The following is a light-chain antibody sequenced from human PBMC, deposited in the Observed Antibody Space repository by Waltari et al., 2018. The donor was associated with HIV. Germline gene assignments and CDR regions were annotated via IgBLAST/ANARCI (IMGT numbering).Light chain of an antibody. V-gene: IGLV2-14*03. CDR2: DVS. CDR3: SSYTRSTRATAWL. Sequence: QSALTQPASVSGAPGQSITISCTGTASDIGDYNYVSCYQQHPGKAPKLVIYDVSNRPSGISTRFSGSKSGTTASLSISGLQAEDDAVYYCSSYTRSTRATAWLFGGGTRLTVL. CDR1: ASDIGDYNY. J-gene: IGLJ2*01.